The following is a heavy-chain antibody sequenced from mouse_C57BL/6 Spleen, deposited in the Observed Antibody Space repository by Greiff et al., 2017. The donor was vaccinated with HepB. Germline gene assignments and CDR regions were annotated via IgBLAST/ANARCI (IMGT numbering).Heavy chain of an antibody. CDR2: ISGGGGNT. J-gene: IGHJ2*01. V-gene: IGHV5-9*01. CDR3: ARQYSNYYFDY. D-gene: IGHD2-5*01. Sequence: EVKLVESGGGLVKPGGSLKLSCAASGFTFSSYTMSWVRQTPEKRLEWVATISGGGGNTYYPDSVKGRFTISRDNAKNTLYLQMSSLRSEDTALYYCARQYSNYYFDYWGQGTTLTVSS. CDR1: GFTFSSYT.